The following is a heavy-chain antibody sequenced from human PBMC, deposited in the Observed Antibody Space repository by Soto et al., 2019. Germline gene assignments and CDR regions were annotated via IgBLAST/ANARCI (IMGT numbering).Heavy chain of an antibody. Sequence: GESLKISFKGSAYSFANSWIGWMRQIPGRGPEWMGLIFPDDYEPRYSPSFQGQVSISADKSSSTAYLDCSRLKASDSAIYYCARLGGSSASNFEYWGQGTLVTVPS. V-gene: IGHV5-51*01. J-gene: IGHJ4*02. CDR1: AYSFANSW. CDR2: IFPDDYEP. CDR3: ARLGGSSASNFEY. D-gene: IGHD6-6*01.